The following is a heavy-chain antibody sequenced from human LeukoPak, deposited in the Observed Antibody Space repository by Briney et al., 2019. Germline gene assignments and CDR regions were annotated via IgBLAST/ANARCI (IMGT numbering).Heavy chain of an antibody. Sequence: GGSLRLSCAASGFTFSSYAMSWVRQAPGKGLEWVSAISGSGGSTYYADSVKGRFTISRDNSKNTLYLQMNSLRAEDTAVYYCAKAGAYSRNYYFDYWAREPWSPSPQ. CDR2: ISGSGGST. V-gene: IGHV3-23*01. J-gene: IGHJ4*02. D-gene: IGHD6-13*01. CDR3: AKAGAYSRNYYFDY. CDR1: GFTFSSYA.